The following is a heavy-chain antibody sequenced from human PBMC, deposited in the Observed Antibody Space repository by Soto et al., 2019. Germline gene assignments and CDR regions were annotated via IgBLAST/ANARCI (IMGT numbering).Heavy chain of an antibody. V-gene: IGHV4-39*07. CDR1: GGSISRSSFH. CDR2: IYHSGST. Sequence: PSETLSLTCTVSGGSISRSSFHWGWIRQPPGKGLEWIGEIYHSGSTNYNPSLKSRVTISVDKSKNQFSLKLSSVTAADTAVYYCARSRRPRFAIVVVPAAMSGMDVWGQGTTVTVSS. CDR3: ARSRRPRFAIVVVPAAMSGMDV. D-gene: IGHD2-2*01. J-gene: IGHJ6*02.